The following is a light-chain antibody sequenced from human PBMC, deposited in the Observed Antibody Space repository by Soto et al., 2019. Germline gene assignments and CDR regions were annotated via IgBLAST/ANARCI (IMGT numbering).Light chain of an antibody. J-gene: IGKJ5*01. Sequence: EVSMTQFPATLSASPGEGATLSCRAAQDVTTNFAWYQLRRGQPPRLLIYGASTRATGISARFSGGGSGTEFTLTISSLQSEDFALYFCQQYEKWPPSITFGQGTRLEIK. CDR1: QDVTTN. CDR3: QQYEKWPPSIT. CDR2: GAS. V-gene: IGKV3-15*01.